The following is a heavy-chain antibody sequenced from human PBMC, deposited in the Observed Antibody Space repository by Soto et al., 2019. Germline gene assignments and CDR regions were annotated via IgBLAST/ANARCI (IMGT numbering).Heavy chain of an antibody. D-gene: IGHD3-22*01. CDR3: ARSMHYSDGSNYSPFDY. Sequence: SETLSLTCTVSGGSISSGGYYWSWIRQPPGKGLEWIGYIYYTGSTNYNPSLKSRVTISVDASKNQFSLRLSSLTAADTAVYYCARSMHYSDGSNYSPFDYWGQGTLVTVSS. CDR1: GGSISSGGYY. V-gene: IGHV4-61*08. CDR2: IYYTGST. J-gene: IGHJ4*02.